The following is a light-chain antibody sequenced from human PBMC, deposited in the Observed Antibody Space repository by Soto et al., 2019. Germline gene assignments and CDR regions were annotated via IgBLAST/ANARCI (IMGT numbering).Light chain of an antibody. Sequence: QSVLTQPPSASVTPGQRVTISCSGSSSNIRSNTVNWYQQLPGTAPKLLIYSDNQRPSGVPDRFSGSKSGTSASLAISGLQSEDEADYHCAAWDDSLNGPMVFGGGTKLTVL. V-gene: IGLV1-44*01. CDR3: AAWDDSLNGPMV. J-gene: IGLJ3*02. CDR2: SDN. CDR1: SSNIRSNT.